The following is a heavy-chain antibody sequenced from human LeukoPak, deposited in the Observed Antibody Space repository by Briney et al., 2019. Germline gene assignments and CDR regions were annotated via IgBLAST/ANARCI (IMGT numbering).Heavy chain of an antibody. CDR2: ISSSSSTI. CDR3: ARVGYSSSWYEYYYYYYMDV. D-gene: IGHD6-13*01. CDR1: GFTFSSYS. V-gene: IGHV3-48*02. J-gene: IGHJ6*03. Sequence: PGGSLRLSCAASGFTFSSYSMNWVRQAPGKGLEWVSYISSSSSTIYYADSVKGRFTISRDNAKNSLYLQMNSLRDEDTAVYYCARVGYSSSWYEYYYYYYMDVWGKGTTVTVSS.